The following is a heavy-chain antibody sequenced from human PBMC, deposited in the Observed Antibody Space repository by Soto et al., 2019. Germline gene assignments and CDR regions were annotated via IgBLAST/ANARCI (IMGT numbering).Heavy chain of an antibody. D-gene: IGHD3-9*01. J-gene: IGHJ6*02. Sequence: GGSLRLSCAASGFTFSSYWTHWVRQAPGKGLVWVSRINSDGSSTSYADSVKGRFTISRDNAKNTLYLQMNSLRAEDTAVYYCASVVGYFDWLLFPTDYYYGMDVWGQGTTVTVTS. CDR3: ASVVGYFDWLLFPTDYYYGMDV. CDR2: INSDGSST. CDR1: GFTFSSYW. V-gene: IGHV3-74*01.